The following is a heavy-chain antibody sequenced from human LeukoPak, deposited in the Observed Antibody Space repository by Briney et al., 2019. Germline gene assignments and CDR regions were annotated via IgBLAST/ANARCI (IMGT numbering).Heavy chain of an antibody. CDR2: ISYDGSNK. CDR1: RFTFSNYV. CDR3: ARDQDSSSSHHAFDI. Sequence: GGSLRLSCAASRFTFSNYVMHWVRQAPGKGLEWVAVISYDGSNKYYADSVKGRFTISRDNSKNTLYLQMNSLRAEDTAVYYCARDQDSSSSHHAFDIWGQGTMVTVSS. D-gene: IGHD6-6*01. V-gene: IGHV3-30*03. J-gene: IGHJ3*02.